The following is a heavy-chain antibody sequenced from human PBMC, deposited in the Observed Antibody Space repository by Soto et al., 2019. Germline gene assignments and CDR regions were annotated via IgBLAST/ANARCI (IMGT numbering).Heavy chain of an antibody. CDR3: AKLSGDPYCGGDCSTDHFDY. D-gene: IGHD2-21*01. CDR2: ISGSGGST. J-gene: IGHJ4*02. V-gene: IGHV3-23*01. CDR1: GFTFSSYA. Sequence: GGSLRLSCAASGFTFSSYAMSWVRQAPGKGLEWVSAISGSGGSTYYADSVKGRFTISRDNSKNTLYLQMNSLRAEDTAVYYCAKLSGDPYCGGDCSTDHFDYWGQGTLVTVSS.